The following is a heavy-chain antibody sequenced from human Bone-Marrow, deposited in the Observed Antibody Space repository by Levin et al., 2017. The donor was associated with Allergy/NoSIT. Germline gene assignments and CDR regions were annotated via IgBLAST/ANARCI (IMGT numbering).Heavy chain of an antibody. Sequence: SETLSLTCAVSGGSISSSNWWSWVRQPPGKGLEWIGEIYHNGNPNYNPSLKSRVTISVDKSKNQFSLKLSSVTAADTAVYYCARKPTTTDWFESWGQGTLVTVSS. CDR1: GGSISSSNW. D-gene: IGHD1-1*01. V-gene: IGHV4-4*02. J-gene: IGHJ5*01. CDR3: ARKPTTTDWFES. CDR2: IYHNGNP.